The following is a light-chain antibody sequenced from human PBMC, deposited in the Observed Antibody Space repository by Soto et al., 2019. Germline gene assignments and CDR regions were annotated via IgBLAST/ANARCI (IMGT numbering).Light chain of an antibody. CDR3: QQYGTSPT. J-gene: IGKJ5*01. Sequence: EIVLTQSPGTLSLFPGERATLSCRASQSLITRYLAWYQQKPGQAPRLLIYGASSRATGIPDRFSGSGSRTDFTLTISRLEPEDFAVYSCQQYGTSPTFGQGTRLAIK. CDR1: QSLITRY. V-gene: IGKV3-20*01. CDR2: GAS.